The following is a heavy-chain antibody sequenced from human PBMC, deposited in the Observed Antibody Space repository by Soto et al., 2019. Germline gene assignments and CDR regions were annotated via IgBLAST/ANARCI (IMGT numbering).Heavy chain of an antibody. Sequence: QVQLVQSGAEGKKPGSSVKVSCKASGGTFSSYAISWVRQAPGQGLEGMGGIIPIFGTANYAQKFQGRVTITADKSTSTAYMELSSLRSEDTAVYYCARENSGSYYRGWFDPWGQGTLVTVSS. CDR1: GGTFSSYA. D-gene: IGHD1-26*01. CDR2: IIPIFGTA. CDR3: ARENSGSYYRGWFDP. J-gene: IGHJ5*02. V-gene: IGHV1-69*06.